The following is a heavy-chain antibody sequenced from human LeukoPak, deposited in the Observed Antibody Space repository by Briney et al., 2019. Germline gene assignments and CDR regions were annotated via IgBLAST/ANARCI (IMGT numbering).Heavy chain of an antibody. CDR3: AADNSGSYPPDAFDI. Sequence: SVKVSCKASGFTFTSSAVQWVRQARGQRLEWIGWIVVGSGNTNYAQKFQERVTITRDMSTSTAYMELSSLRSEDTAVYYCAADNSGSYPPDAFDIWGQGTMVTVSS. CDR1: GFTFTSSA. V-gene: IGHV1-58*01. J-gene: IGHJ3*02. CDR2: IVVGSGNT. D-gene: IGHD1-26*01.